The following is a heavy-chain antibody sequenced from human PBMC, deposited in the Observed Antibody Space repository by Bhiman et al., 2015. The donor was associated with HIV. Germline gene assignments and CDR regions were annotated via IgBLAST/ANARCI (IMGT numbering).Heavy chain of an antibody. D-gene: IGHD2-21*01. J-gene: IGHJ6*02. CDR1: GFTFSSYA. Sequence: QVQLVESGGGVVQPGRSLRLSCAASGFTFSSYAMHWVRQAPGKGLEWVAVISYDGINKYYADSVKGRFTISRDNSKNTLYLQINSLRAEDTAVYYCARVVVADLLYYYGMDVWGQGTTVTVSS. CDR3: ARVVVADLLYYYGMDV. V-gene: IGHV3-30-3*01. CDR2: ISYDGINK.